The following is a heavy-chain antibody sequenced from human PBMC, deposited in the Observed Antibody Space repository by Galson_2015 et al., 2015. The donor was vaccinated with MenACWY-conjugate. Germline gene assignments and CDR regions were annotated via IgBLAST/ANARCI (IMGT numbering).Heavy chain of an antibody. J-gene: IGHJ6*03. V-gene: IGHV4-31*02. CDR2: IHSSGRN. Sequence: TLSLTWSVSGASLSSGGYYWSWIPQHPGTGLEWIGHIHSSGRNYCYPSLQSRISMSVDTSKNQFSLTLTSVTAGDTAVYYCARDGYCGGDCFSTDRAYYYYMDVWGRGTTVTVYS. CDR3: ARDGYCGGDCFSTDRAYYYYMDV. D-gene: IGHD2-21*01. CDR1: GASLSSGGYY.